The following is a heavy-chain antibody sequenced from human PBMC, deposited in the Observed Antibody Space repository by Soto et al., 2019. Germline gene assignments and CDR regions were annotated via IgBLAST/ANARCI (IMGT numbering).Heavy chain of an antibody. J-gene: IGHJ5*02. CDR3: VKYTVTEGLGES. CDR1: GFTFSSYA. Sequence: EVQLLESGGDVVRPGGSLRLSCAASGFTFSSYAMGWVRQAPGKGLEWVAGVSRAGTYTFYADSVRGRFSISRDNSRDTVDLYMNALRGDDTDGYFGVKYTVTEGLGESWGQGTLVSVSS. V-gene: IGHV3-23*01. D-gene: IGHD3-16*01. CDR2: VSRAGTYT.